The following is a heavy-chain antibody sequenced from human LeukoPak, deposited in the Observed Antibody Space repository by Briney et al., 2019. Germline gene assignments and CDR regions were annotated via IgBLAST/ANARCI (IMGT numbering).Heavy chain of an antibody. CDR3: ARDFYGSGRSSWFDP. D-gene: IGHD3-10*01. Sequence: GGSLRLSCAASGFTVSSNYMNWVRQTPGKGLEWVSVSYNGGTTDYADSVKGRFTISRDNSRNTLYLQMNSLRVEDTAVYYCARDFYGSGRSSWFDPWGQGTLVTVSS. CDR2: SYNGGTT. V-gene: IGHV3-66*02. CDR1: GFTVSSNY. J-gene: IGHJ5*02.